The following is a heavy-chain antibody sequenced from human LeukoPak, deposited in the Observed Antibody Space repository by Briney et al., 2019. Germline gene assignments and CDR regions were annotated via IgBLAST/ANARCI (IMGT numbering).Heavy chain of an antibody. CDR3: AREGNTAMAPRSWFDP. D-gene: IGHD5-18*01. CDR1: GYTFTSYG. Sequence: GASVKVSCKASGYTFTSYGISWVRQAPGQGLEWMGWISAYNGNTNYAQKLQGRVTMTTDTSTSTAYMELRSLRSDDTAVYYCAREGNTAMAPRSWFDPWGQGTLVTVSS. V-gene: IGHV1-18*01. CDR2: ISAYNGNT. J-gene: IGHJ5*02.